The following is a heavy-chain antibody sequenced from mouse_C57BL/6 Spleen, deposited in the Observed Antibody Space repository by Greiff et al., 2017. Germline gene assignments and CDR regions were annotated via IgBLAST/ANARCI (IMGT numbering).Heavy chain of an antibody. V-gene: IGHV1-19*01. CDR1: GYTFTDYY. CDR2: INPYNGGT. Sequence: VQLKQSGPVLVKPGASVKMSCKASGYTFTDYYMNWVKQSHGKSLEWIGVINPYNGGTSYNQKFKGKATLTVDKSSSTAYMELNSLTSEDSAVYYCARGSEPANWYFDVWGTGTTVTVSS. J-gene: IGHJ1*03. CDR3: ARGSEPANWYFDV.